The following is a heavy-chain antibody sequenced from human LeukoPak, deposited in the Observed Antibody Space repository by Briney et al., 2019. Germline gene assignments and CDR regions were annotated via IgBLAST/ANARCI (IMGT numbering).Heavy chain of an antibody. V-gene: IGHV1-69*13. CDR3: ARRSGGAVAGWPLYFDH. CDR1: GGTFSSYA. J-gene: IGHJ4*02. CDR2: IIPIFGTA. Sequence: ASVKVSCKASGGTFSSYAISWVRQAPGQGLEWMGGIIPIFGTANYAQKFQGRVTITADESTSTAYMELSSLRSEDTAVYYCARRSGGAVAGWPLYFDHWGQGTLVTVSS. D-gene: IGHD6-19*01.